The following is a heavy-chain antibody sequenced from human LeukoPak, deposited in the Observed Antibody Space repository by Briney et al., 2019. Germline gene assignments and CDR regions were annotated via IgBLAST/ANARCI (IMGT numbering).Heavy chain of an antibody. CDR2: INHSGST. CDR1: GGSISSYY. V-gene: IGHV4-34*01. J-gene: IGHJ4*02. CDR3: ARSSGYYYFDY. Sequence: SETLSLTCTVSGGSISSYYWSWIRQPPGKGLEWIGEINHSGSTNYNPSLKSRVTIAVDTSKNHFSLKLSSVTAADTAVYYCARSSGYYYFDYWGQGTLVTVSS. D-gene: IGHD3-22*01.